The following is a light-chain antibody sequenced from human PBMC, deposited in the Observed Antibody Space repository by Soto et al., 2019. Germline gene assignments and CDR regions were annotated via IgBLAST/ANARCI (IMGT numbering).Light chain of an antibody. CDR1: QSVSSN. CDR3: QQYNNWPRT. Sequence: EIVMTQSSATLSVSPGARATLSSMASQSVSSNLACYQQKPGQAPRLLIYGASTRATGIPARLSGSGSGTEFTLTISSLQSEDFVVYYCQQYNNWPRTFGQGTKVDIK. CDR2: GAS. V-gene: IGKV3-15*01. J-gene: IGKJ1*01.